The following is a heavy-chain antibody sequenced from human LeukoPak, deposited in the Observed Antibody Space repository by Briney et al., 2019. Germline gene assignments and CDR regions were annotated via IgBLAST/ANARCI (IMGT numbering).Heavy chain of an antibody. CDR1: GFAFGDYT. CDR3: SRDFGGSQFLDY. CDR2: IRRNSYGGTT. J-gene: IGHJ4*02. V-gene: IGHV3-49*03. Sequence: GGSLRLSCTTSGFAFGDYTMSWFRQAPGQGLEWVGFIRRNSYGGTTEYAASVKGRFTISRDDSKSIAYLQMNSLRTEDTAVYYCSRDFGGSQFLDYWGQGTMVTVSS. D-gene: IGHD1-26*01.